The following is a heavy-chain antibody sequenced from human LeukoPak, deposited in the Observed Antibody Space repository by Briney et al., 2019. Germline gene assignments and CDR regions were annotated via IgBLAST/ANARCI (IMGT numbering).Heavy chain of an antibody. CDR3: AKDRGWIQLFEYYFDY. CDR2: IRYDGSNK. D-gene: IGHD5-18*01. J-gene: IGHJ4*02. CDR1: GFIFSNYG. V-gene: IGHV3-30*02. Sequence: PGGSLRLSCTTSGFIFSNYGMHWVRQAPGKGLEWVAFIRYDGSNKYYADSVKGRFTISRDNSKNTLYLQMNSLRAEDTAVYYCAKDRGWIQLFEYYFDYWGQGTLVTVSS.